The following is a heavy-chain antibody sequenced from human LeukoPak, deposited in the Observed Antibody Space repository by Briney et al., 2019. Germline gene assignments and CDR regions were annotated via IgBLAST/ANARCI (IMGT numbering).Heavy chain of an antibody. V-gene: IGHV4-4*02. D-gene: IGHD4-23*01. J-gene: IGHJ4*02. CDR3: ARETDDYGGNFDY. CDR1: GGSISSSNW. CDR2: IYHSGST. Sequence: SETLSLTCAVSGGSISSSNWWSWVRQPPGKGLEWIGEIYHSGSTNYNPSLKSRVTISVDTSKNQFSLKLSSVTAADTAVYYCARETDDYGGNFDYWGQGTLVTVSS.